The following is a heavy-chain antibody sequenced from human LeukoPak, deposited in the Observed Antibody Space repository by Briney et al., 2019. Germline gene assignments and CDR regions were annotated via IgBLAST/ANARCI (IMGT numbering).Heavy chain of an antibody. D-gene: IGHD6-19*01. CDR2: IYTSGST. CDR3: ARDPTIRTHVAGIYYYGMDV. J-gene: IGHJ6*02. V-gene: IGHV4-4*07. Sequence: SETLSLTCTVSGGSISSYYWSWIRQPAGKGLEWIGRIYTSGSTNYNPSLKSRVTMSVDTSKNQFSLKLSSVTAADTAVYYCARDPTIRTHVAGIYYYGMDVWGQGTTVTVSS. CDR1: GGSISSYY.